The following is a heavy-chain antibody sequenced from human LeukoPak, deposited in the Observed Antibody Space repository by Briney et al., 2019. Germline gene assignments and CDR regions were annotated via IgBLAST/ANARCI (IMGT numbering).Heavy chain of an antibody. CDR2: IYSGGST. J-gene: IGHJ6*02. CDR3: ARGSGSYSHYYGMDV. Sequence: GGSLRLSCAASGFTVSSNYMSWVRQAPGKGLEWVSVIYSGGSTYYADSVKGGFTISRDNSKNTLYLQMNSLRAEDTAVYYCARGSGSYSHYYGMDVWGQGTTVTVSS. CDR1: GFTVSSNY. V-gene: IGHV3-66*01. D-gene: IGHD1-26*01.